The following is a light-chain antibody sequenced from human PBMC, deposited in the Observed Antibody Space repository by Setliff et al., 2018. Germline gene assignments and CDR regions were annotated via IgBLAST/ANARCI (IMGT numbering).Light chain of an antibody. V-gene: IGLV2-14*01. Sequence: QSVLAQPASVSGSPGQSITISCTGTSSDVGAYDFVSWYQQHPGEAPKLLIYEVSNRPSGVSNRFSVSKSDYTASLTISGLQAEDGADYYCSSYTGTSPLNVFGTGTKVTVL. CDR2: EVS. CDR1: SSDVGAYDF. CDR3: SSYTGTSPLNV. J-gene: IGLJ1*01.